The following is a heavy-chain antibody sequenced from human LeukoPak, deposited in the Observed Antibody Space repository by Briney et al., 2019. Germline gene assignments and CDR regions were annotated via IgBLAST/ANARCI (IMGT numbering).Heavy chain of an antibody. CDR3: ATLDHKRITMVRGVIVTGFVY. V-gene: IGHV3-11*03. CDR2: ISSSSSYT. CDR1: GFTFSDYY. D-gene: IGHD3-10*01. J-gene: IGHJ4*02. Sequence: GGSLRLSCAASGFTFSDYYMSWIRQAPGKGLEWVSYISSSSSYTNYADSVKGRFTISRDNSKNTLYLQMNSLRAEDTAVYYCATLDHKRITMVRGVIVTGFVYWGQGTLVTVSS.